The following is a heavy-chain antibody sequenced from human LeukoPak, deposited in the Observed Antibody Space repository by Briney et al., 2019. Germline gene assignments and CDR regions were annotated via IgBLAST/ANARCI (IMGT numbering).Heavy chain of an antibody. V-gene: IGHV1-18*01. CDR3: AKDILLPLSVPDP. CDR2: ISAFNGST. D-gene: IGHD1-14*01. CDR1: GYDFDFYG. Sequence: ASVKVSCKASGYDFDFYGISWLRQAPGQGLEWMGYISAFNGSTHYAQKFQGRVTLTTDTSTYTAYMELTSLRSDGTAVYFCAKDILLPLSVPDPWGQGTLVTVSS. J-gene: IGHJ5*02.